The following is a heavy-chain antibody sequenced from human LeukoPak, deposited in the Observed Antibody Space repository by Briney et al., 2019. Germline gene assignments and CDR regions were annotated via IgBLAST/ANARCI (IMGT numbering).Heavy chain of an antibody. CDR1: GGYVNRGTFF. D-gene: IGHD3-3*01. J-gene: IGHJ5*02. V-gene: IGHV4-61*01. Sequence: SETLSLTCAVSGGYVNRGTFFWTWIRQPPGKGLEWIGYIYYSGSTNYNPSLKSRVTISVDTSKNQFSLKLSSVTAADTAVYYCAREWSVYDFWSGYYFASWFDPWGQGTLVTVSS. CDR2: IYYSGST. CDR3: AREWSVYDFWSGYYFASWFDP.